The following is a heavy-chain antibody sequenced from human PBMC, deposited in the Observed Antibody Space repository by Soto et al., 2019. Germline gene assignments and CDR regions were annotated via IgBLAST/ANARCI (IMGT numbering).Heavy chain of an antibody. J-gene: IGHJ4*02. CDR1: GASIISLDYY. V-gene: IGHV4-30-4*02. CDR3: ARLYDFWSGYYLKYFDY. CDR2: IYHTGAT. D-gene: IGHD3-3*01. Sequence: SETLSLTCTVSGASIISLDYYWTWIRQPPGRGLEWIGHIYHTGATYYNPSLESRAIMSVDTSNNQFSLKLSSVTAADTAVYYCARLYDFWSGYYLKYFDYWGQGSLVTVSS.